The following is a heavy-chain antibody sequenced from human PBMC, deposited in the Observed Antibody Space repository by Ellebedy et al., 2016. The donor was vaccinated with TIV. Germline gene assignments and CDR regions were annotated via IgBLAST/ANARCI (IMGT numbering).Heavy chain of an antibody. Sequence: GESLKISCVVSGFSFSDHYMNWIRQTPGKGLEWLSYISGSSGDTNYADSVRGRFTISRDNAKNSLYLQMNGLTADDTALYFCTRSTHSYAWGLWGQGTLVTVSS. V-gene: IGHV3-11*03. CDR1: GFSFSDHY. CDR3: TRSTHSYAWGL. D-gene: IGHD3-16*01. CDR2: ISGSSGDT. J-gene: IGHJ4*02.